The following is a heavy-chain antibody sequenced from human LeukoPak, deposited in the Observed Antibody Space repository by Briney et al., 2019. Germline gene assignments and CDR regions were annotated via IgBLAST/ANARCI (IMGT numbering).Heavy chain of an antibody. D-gene: IGHD2-2*01. CDR1: VGSISNDTSY. Sequence: PSETLSLTCTVSVGSISNDTSYWAWIRQPPGKGLEWIGSIYHSGSTYSNPSLSGRLTISVDTSKNQLSLRLNSVTAADTAVYFCASPIRDCTSPSFFNNWFDPWGQGTLVTVSS. J-gene: IGHJ5*02. CDR2: IYHSGST. CDR3: ASPIRDCTSPSFFNNWFDP. V-gene: IGHV4-39*01.